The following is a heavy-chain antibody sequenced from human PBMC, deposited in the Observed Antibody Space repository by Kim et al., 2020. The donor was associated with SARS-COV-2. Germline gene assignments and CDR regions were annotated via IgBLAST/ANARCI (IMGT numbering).Heavy chain of an antibody. D-gene: IGHD2-2*01. CDR3: ARDLSCSSTSCAMGSWFDP. V-gene: IGHV4-31*02. Sequence: SRFTISVDTSKNQFSLKLSSVTAADTAVYYCARDLSCSSTSCAMGSWFDPWGQGTLVTVSS. J-gene: IGHJ5*02.